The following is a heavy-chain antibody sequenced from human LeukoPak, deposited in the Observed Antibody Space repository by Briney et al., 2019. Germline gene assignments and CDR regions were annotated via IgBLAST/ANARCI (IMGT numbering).Heavy chain of an antibody. Sequence: PSETLSLTCIVSGGSISSTSYYWGWIRQSPGKGLEWIGSIHYRGTTYYNPSLKSRVTISVDRSKNQFSLKLSSVTAADTAVYYCARVSITMVRGVIITNYFDYWGQGTLVTVSS. CDR2: IHYRGTT. J-gene: IGHJ4*02. CDR1: GGSISSTSYY. D-gene: IGHD3-10*01. CDR3: ARVSITMVRGVIITNYFDY. V-gene: IGHV4-39*07.